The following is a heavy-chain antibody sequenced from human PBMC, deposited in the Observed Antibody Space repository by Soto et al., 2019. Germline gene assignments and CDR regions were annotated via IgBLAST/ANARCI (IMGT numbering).Heavy chain of an antibody. CDR2: IWYDGSNK. CDR3: ARGSQQLNWFDP. CDR1: GFTFSSYG. J-gene: IGHJ5*02. Sequence: PGGSLRLSCAASGFTFSSYGMHWVRQAPGKGLEWVAVIWYDGSNKYYADSVKGRFTISRDNSKNTLYLQMNSLRAEDTAVYYCARGSQQLNWFDPWGQGTLVTVSS. V-gene: IGHV3-33*01. D-gene: IGHD6-13*01.